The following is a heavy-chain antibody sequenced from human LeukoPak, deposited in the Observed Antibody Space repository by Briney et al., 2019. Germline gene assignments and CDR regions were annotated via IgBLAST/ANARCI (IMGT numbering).Heavy chain of an antibody. J-gene: IGHJ4*02. D-gene: IGHD3-22*01. V-gene: IGHV4-39*01. CDR2: IRYSGKT. CDR1: GGSISSSSSY. Sequence: SETLSLTCTVSGGSISSSSSYWGWIRQPPGKGLEWIGSIRYSGKTYYNPSPKIRVTMSLDTSKNQFSLRLSSVTAADTAVYSCARHYYDSSGSAYYFDYWGQGSLVTVSS. CDR3: ARHYYDSSGSAYYFDY.